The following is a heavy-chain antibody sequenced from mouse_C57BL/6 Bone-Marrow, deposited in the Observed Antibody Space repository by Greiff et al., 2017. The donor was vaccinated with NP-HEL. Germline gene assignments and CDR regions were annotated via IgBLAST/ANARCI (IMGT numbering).Heavy chain of an antibody. CDR2: ISSGGSYP. Sequence: EVMLVESGGELVKPGGSLKLSCAASGFTFSSYGMSWVRQPPDKRLEWVATISSGGSYPYYPDSVKGRFTISRDNAKNTLYLQMSSLKSEDTAMYYCAREGIPYYYAMDYWGQGTSVTVSS. CDR3: AREGIPYYYAMDY. J-gene: IGHJ4*01. CDR1: GFTFSSYG. V-gene: IGHV5-6*01.